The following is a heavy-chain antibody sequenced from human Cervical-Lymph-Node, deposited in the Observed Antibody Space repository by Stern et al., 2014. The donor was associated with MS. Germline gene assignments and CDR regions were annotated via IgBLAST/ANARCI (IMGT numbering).Heavy chain of an antibody. J-gene: IGHJ5*02. CDR2: IMNDGTSA. Sequence: EMQLVESGGGLVQPGGSLRLSCAASGFTFSSYWMYWARQAPGTGLVWVSGIMNDGTSANYADSVKGRFTISRDNAKNTLYLHMNTLRAEDTAVYYCAPSVGAPGVPWGQGTLVTVSS. CDR3: APSVGAPGVP. V-gene: IGHV3-74*02. D-gene: IGHD1-26*01. CDR1: GFTFSSYW.